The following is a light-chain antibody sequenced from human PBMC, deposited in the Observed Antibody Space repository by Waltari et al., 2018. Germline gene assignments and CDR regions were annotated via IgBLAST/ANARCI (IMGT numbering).Light chain of an antibody. Sequence: DIQMTQSPSSLSASVGDRVTITCRASQTITTYLNRYLQKPGKAPELLIYGASTLQSGAPSRFSGSGSGTDFTLTISSLQPEDFATYYCQQSFNTPFAFGPGTKLDIK. V-gene: IGKV1-39*01. CDR2: GAS. J-gene: IGKJ3*01. CDR1: QTITTY. CDR3: QQSFNTPFA.